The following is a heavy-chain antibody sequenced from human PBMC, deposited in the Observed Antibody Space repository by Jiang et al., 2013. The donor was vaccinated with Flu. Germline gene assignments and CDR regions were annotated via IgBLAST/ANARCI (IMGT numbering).Heavy chain of an antibody. CDR3: AKAGAGDLGYIDY. Sequence: VQLVESGGGVVQPGRSLRLSCAASGFTFNNYGMHWVRQAPGKGLEWLAVISPDGTNSYHEASVRGQFTISRDNSKNTLYLQMNSLRPDDTAVYFCAKAGAGDLGYIDYWAREPWSPSPQ. J-gene: IGHJ4*02. CDR2: ISPDGTNS. D-gene: IGHD7-27*01. V-gene: IGHV3-30*18. CDR1: GFTFNNYG.